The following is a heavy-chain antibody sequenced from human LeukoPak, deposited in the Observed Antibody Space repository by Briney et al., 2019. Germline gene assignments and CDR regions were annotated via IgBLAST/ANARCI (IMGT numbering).Heavy chain of an antibody. J-gene: IGHJ4*02. D-gene: IGHD1-26*01. CDR2: ISGSGGSR. CDR1: GLTFGTYG. V-gene: IGHV3-23*01. Sequence: GGSLRLSCAASGLTFGTYGMSWVRQAPGKGLERVSGISGSGGSRFYTDSVKGRFTISRDNSKNTLYLQMNSLRAEDTAVYYCAKLREWVLPDLFDYWGQGTLVTVSS. CDR3: AKLREWVLPDLFDY.